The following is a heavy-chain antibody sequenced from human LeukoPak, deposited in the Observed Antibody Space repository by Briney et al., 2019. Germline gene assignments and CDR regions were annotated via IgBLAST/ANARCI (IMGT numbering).Heavy chain of an antibody. CDR2: IYYSGST. D-gene: IGHD3-3*01. J-gene: IGHJ4*02. Sequence: SETLSLTCTVSGGSISSSHYYWGWIRQPPGKGLEWIGYIYYSGSTNYNPSLKSRVTISVDTSKNQFSLKLSSVTAADTAVYYCASSYDFWSGYYFDYWGQGTLVTVSS. CDR3: ASSYDFWSGYYFDY. CDR1: GGSISSSHYY. V-gene: IGHV4-61*05.